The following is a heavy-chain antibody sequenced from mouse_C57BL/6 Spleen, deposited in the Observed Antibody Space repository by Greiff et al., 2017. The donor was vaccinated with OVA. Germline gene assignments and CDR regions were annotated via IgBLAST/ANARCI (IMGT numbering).Heavy chain of an antibody. CDR3: ARGPLITMVVDY. CDR2: ISDGGSYT. Sequence: EVKVVESGGGLVKPGGSLKLSCAASGFTFSSYAMSWVRQTPEKRLEWVATISDGGSYTYYPDNVKGRFTISRDNAKNNLYLQMSHLKSEDTAMYYCARGPLITMVVDYWGQGTTLTVSS. J-gene: IGHJ2*01. CDR1: GFTFSSYA. V-gene: IGHV5-4*03. D-gene: IGHD1-1*02.